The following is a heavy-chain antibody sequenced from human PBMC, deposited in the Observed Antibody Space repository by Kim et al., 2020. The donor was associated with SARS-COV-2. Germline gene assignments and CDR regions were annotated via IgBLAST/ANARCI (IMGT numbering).Heavy chain of an antibody. CDR2: INPSGGST. CDR3: ARDQGYYYDSSGYYYEAGYFDY. D-gene: IGHD3-22*01. J-gene: IGHJ4*02. V-gene: IGHV1-46*01. Sequence: ASVKVSCKASGYTFTSYYMHWVRQAPGQGLEWMGIINPSGGSTSYAQKFQGRVTMTRDTSTSTVYMELSSLRSEDTAVYYCARDQGYYYDSSGYYYEAGYFDYWGQGTLVTVSS. CDR1: GYTFTSYY.